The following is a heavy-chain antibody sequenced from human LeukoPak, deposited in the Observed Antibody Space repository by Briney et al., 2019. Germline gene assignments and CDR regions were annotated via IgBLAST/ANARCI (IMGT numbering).Heavy chain of an antibody. CDR2: INPNSGGT. Sequence: ASVKVSCKASGYTFTGYYMHWVRQAPGQGLEWMGWINPNSGGTNYAQKFQGRVTMTRDTSISTAYMELSRLRSDDTAVYYCANNQDYYDSSGYYPFQHWGQGTLVTVSS. CDR3: ANNQDYYDSSGYYPFQH. V-gene: IGHV1-2*02. D-gene: IGHD3-22*01. CDR1: GYTFTGYY. J-gene: IGHJ1*01.